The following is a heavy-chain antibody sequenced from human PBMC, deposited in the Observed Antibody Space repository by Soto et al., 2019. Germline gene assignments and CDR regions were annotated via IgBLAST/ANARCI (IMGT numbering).Heavy chain of an antibody. V-gene: IGHV1-3*01. Sequence: QVHLVQSGAEARKPGASVNVSCMASGFSLNTYVVHWVRQAPGQGLEWMGWVNAASGNTQTSQKFQGRLTLTRDTSANTAYMELSSLRTADTAVYFCARRPLLASHFDYWGQGTLVAVSS. J-gene: IGHJ4*02. CDR3: ARRPLLASHFDY. CDR1: GFSLNTYV. CDR2: VNAASGNT.